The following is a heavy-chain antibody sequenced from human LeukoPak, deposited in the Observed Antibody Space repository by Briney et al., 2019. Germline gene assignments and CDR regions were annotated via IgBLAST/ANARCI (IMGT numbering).Heavy chain of an antibody. CDR2: INSDGSST. CDR1: GFTFSSYW. Sequence: PGGSLRLSCAASGFTFSSYWMHWVRQAPGKGLVWVSRINSDGSSTKYADSVKGRFTISRDNAKNTLYVQMNNLRAEDTAVYYCARVDPNAPGDYSWGRGTLVTVSS. J-gene: IGHJ4*02. D-gene: IGHD2-2*03. V-gene: IGHV3-74*03. CDR3: ARVDPNAPGDYS.